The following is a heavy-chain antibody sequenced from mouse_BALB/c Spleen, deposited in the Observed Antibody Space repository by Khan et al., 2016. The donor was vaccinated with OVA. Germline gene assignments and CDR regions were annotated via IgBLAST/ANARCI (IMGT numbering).Heavy chain of an antibody. CDR1: GYTFTNYG. D-gene: IGHD3-3*01. Sequence: QIQLVQSGPDLKKPGETVKISCKASGYTFTNYGINWVKQAPGKGLKWMGWIYTYTGESTYADDFKGRFAFSLDTSASTAYLQINNLKNEDTATDFCARGGRRAMDDWGQGTSVTVSS. J-gene: IGHJ4*01. CDR3: ARGGRRAMDD. CDR2: IYTYTGES. V-gene: IGHV9-3-1*01.